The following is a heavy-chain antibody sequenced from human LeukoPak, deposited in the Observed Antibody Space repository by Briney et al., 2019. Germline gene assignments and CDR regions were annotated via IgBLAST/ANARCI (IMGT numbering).Heavy chain of an antibody. CDR3: ARRLMVATKYYFDY. J-gene: IGHJ4*02. Sequence: PSETLSLTCTVSGGPISSYYWSWIRQPAGKGLEWIGRIYTSGSTNYNPSLKSRVTMSVDTSKNQFSLKLSSVTAADTAVYYCARRLMVATKYYFDYWGQGTLVTVSS. CDR2: IYTSGST. V-gene: IGHV4-4*07. CDR1: GGPISSYY. D-gene: IGHD3-10*01.